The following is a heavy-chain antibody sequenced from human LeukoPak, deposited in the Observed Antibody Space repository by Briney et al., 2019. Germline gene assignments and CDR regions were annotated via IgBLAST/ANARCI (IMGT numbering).Heavy chain of an antibody. CDR2: IYPGDSDT. J-gene: IGHJ5*02. CDR3: ARGYYDFWSGYYKVNWFDT. V-gene: IGHV5-51*01. CDR1: GSSFTSYW. Sequence: GASLKISCKGSGSSFTSYWIGWVRPMPGKRLEWMGIIYPGDSDTRYSPSFQGQVTISADKSISTAYLQWSSLKASDTAMYYCARGYYDFWSGYYKVNWFDTWGQGTLVTVSS. D-gene: IGHD3-3*01.